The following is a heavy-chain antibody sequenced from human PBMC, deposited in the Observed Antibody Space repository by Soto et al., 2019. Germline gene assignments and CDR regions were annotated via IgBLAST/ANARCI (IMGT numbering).Heavy chain of an antibody. CDR1: GFSFSIYA. CDR3: AKDRERDAWYEDY. Sequence: EVQLLESGGGLVQPGGSLRLSCAASGFSFSIYAMSWVRQAPGKGLEWVSVISGSDGSTYYADSVKGRFTISRDNSKSTLYLQMNSLRVEDTAVYYCAKDRERDAWYEDYWGQGTLVTVSS. CDR2: ISGSDGST. J-gene: IGHJ4*02. D-gene: IGHD6-13*01. V-gene: IGHV3-23*01.